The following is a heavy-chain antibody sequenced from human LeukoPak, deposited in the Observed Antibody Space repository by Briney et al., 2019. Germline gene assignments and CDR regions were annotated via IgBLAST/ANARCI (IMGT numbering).Heavy chain of an antibody. J-gene: IGHJ3*02. Sequence: GGSLRLSCAASGFTFDDYAMHWVRQAPGKGLEWVSGISWNSGSIGYADSVKGRFTISRDNAKNSLYLQMNSLRAEDMALYYCAKDMGEGTCSSTSCLSADAFDIWGQGTMVTVSS. V-gene: IGHV3-9*03. D-gene: IGHD2-2*01. CDR3: AKDMGEGTCSSTSCLSADAFDI. CDR2: ISWNSGSI. CDR1: GFTFDDYA.